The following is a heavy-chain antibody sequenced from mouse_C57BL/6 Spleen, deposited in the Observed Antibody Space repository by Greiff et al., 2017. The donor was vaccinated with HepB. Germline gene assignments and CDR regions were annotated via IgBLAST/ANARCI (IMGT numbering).Heavy chain of an antibody. Sequence: EVQGVESGGGLVKPGGSLKLSCAASGFTFSDYGMHWVRQAPEKGLEWVAYISSGSSTIYYADTVKGRFTISRDNAKNTLFLQMTSLRADDTAMYYCARHYGSSYWDFDVWGTGTTVTVSS. V-gene: IGHV5-17*01. J-gene: IGHJ1*03. D-gene: IGHD1-1*01. CDR1: GFTFSDYG. CDR3: ARHYGSSYWDFDV. CDR2: ISSGSSTI.